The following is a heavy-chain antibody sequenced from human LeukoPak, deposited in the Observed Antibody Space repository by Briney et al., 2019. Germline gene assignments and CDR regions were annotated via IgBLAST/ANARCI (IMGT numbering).Heavy chain of an antibody. Sequence: SVKVSCKASGGTFSSYAISWVRQAPGQGLERMGGIIPIFGTANYAQKFQGRVTITADKSTSTAYMELSSLRSEDTAVYYCASGERYSGYDDAFDIWGQGTMVTVSS. V-gene: IGHV1-69*06. J-gene: IGHJ3*02. CDR1: GGTFSSYA. D-gene: IGHD5-12*01. CDR2: IIPIFGTA. CDR3: ASGERYSGYDDAFDI.